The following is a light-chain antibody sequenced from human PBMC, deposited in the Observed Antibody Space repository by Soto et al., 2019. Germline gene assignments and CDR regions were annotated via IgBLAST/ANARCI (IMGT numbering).Light chain of an antibody. J-gene: IGLJ1*01. CDR1: SSDVGGSNF. Sequence: QSVLTQPASVSDSPGQSITISCTGTSSDVGGSNFVSWYQQHPGKPPKLIIYDVANRPSGVSNRFSGSKSGSTASLIISRLQPEDEADYYCVSYTSSTTYVFGTGTKV. V-gene: IGLV2-14*03. CDR2: DVA. CDR3: VSYTSSTTYV.